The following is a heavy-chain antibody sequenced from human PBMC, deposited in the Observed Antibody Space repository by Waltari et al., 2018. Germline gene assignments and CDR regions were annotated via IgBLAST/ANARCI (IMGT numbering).Heavy chain of an antibody. CDR2: IYPGDSDT. V-gene: IGHV5-51*01. J-gene: IGHJ4*02. Sequence: EVQLVQSGAEVKKPGESLKISCKGSGYSFTSYWIGRVRQLPGKGLEWMGIIYPGDSDTRYSPSFQGQVTISADKSISTAYLQWSSLKASDTAMYYCARHYYCTGGVCPVDYWGQGTLVTVSS. CDR1: GYSFTSYW. D-gene: IGHD2-8*02. CDR3: ARHYYCTGGVCPVDY.